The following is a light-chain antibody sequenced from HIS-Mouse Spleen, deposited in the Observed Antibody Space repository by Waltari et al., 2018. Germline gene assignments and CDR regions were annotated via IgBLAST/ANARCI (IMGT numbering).Light chain of an antibody. CDR3: SSYTSSSTRV. CDR1: STDVGGYNY. Sequence: QSALTPPASVSGSPGQSITIPCTGTSTDVGGYNYVSWYQQHPGKAPKLMIYEVSNRPSGVCNRFSGSKSGTTASLTISGLQAEDEADYYCSSYTSSSTRVFGGGTKLTVL. CDR2: EVS. V-gene: IGLV2-14*01. J-gene: IGLJ3*02.